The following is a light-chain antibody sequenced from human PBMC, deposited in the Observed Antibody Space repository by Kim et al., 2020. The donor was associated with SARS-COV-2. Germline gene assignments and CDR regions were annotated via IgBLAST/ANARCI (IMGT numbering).Light chain of an antibody. CDR2: DAY. CDR3: QQRNSWTPAVT. J-gene: IGKJ4*01. V-gene: IGKV3-11*01. Sequence: PGVRATLSCRASQNIGTCLAWYPNRPDQAPRTRVYDAYKRATGVPDRFSGSGSGTDFTLTISSLEPEDVSIYYCQQRNSWTPAVTFGGGTKVDIK. CDR1: QNIGTC.